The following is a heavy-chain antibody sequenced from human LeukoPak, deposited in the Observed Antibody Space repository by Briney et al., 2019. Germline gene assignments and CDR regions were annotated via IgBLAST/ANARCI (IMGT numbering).Heavy chain of an antibody. CDR1: GFTFSDYY. J-gene: IGHJ4*02. V-gene: IGHV3-11*04. CDR3: ARFKGDDYGDYLLAGEYYFDY. D-gene: IGHD4-17*01. CDR2: ISSSGSTI. Sequence: GGSLRLSCAASGFTFSDYYMSWIRQAPGKGLEWVSYISSSGSTIYYADSVKGRFTISRDNAKNSLYLQMNSLRAEDTAVYYCARFKGDDYGDYLLAGEYYFDYWGQGTLVTVSS.